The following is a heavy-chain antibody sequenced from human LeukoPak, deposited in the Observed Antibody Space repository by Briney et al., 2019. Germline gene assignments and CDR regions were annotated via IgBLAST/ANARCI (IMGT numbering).Heavy chain of an antibody. CDR1: GGSISSSSYY. V-gene: IGHV4-39*01. CDR2: IYYSGST. CDR3: ARTEDYGDYASYFDY. D-gene: IGHD4-17*01. Sequence: SETLSLSCTVSGGSISSSSYYWGWIRQPPGKGLERIGSIYYSGSTYYNPSLKSRVTISVDTSKNQFSLKLSSVTAADTAVYYCARTEDYGDYASYFDYWGQGTLVTVSS. J-gene: IGHJ4*02.